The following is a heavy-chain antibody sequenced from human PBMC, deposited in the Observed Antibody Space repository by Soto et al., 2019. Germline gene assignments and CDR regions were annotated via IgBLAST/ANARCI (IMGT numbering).Heavy chain of an antibody. D-gene: IGHD3-22*01. Sequence: GESLKISYKGCGYSFTSYWIGWVRQMPGKGLEWMGIIYPGDSDTRYSPSFQGQVTISADKSISTAYLQWSSLKASDTAIYYCARQGGASNSSGYSWGQGTLVTVSS. CDR1: GYSFTSYW. J-gene: IGHJ4*02. CDR2: IYPGDSDT. CDR3: ARQGGASNSSGYS. V-gene: IGHV5-51*01.